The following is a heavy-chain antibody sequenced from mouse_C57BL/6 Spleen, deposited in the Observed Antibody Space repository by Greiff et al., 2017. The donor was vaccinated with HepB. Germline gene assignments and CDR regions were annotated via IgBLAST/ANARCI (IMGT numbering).Heavy chain of an antibody. Sequence: VQLKQPGAELVMPGASVKLSCKASGYTFTSYWMHWVKQRPGQGLEWIGEIDPSDSYTNYNQKFKGKSTLTVDKSSSTAYMQLSSLTSEDSAVYYCARSGYSNAWFAYWGQGTLVTVSA. CDR1: GYTFTSYW. CDR2: IDPSDSYT. D-gene: IGHD2-5*01. V-gene: IGHV1-69*01. CDR3: ARSGYSNAWFAY. J-gene: IGHJ3*01.